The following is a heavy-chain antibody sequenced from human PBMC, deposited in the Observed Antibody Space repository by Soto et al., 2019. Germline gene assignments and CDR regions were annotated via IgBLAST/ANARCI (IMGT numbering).Heavy chain of an antibody. J-gene: IGHJ4*02. D-gene: IGHD4-17*01. CDR1: GYTFTSYG. CDR2: ISAYNGNT. V-gene: IGHV1-18*01. CDR3: ARRLYDYGDQSHLGY. Sequence: QVPLVQSGAEVKKPGASVKVSCKASGYTFTSYGISWVRQAPGQGLEWMGWISAYNGNTNYAQKLQGRVTMTTDTSTSTAYMELRSLRSDDTAVYYCARRLYDYGDQSHLGYWGQGTLVTVSS.